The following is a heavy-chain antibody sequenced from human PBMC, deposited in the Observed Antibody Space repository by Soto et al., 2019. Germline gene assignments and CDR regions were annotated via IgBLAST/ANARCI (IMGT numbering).Heavy chain of an antibody. CDR1: GGSISSGGYY. D-gene: IGHD2-2*01. J-gene: IGHJ6*02. CDR3: ARDMLVVVPAAATYYYYGMDG. V-gene: IGHV4-31*03. Sequence: QVQLQESGPGLVKPSQTLSLTCTVSGGSISSGGYYWSWIRQQPGKVLEWIGYIYYSGSTYYNPSSKSRVTISVDTSKNQFPLKLSSVTAADTAVYYCARDMLVVVPAAATYYYYGMDGWGQGTTVTVSS. CDR2: IYYSGST.